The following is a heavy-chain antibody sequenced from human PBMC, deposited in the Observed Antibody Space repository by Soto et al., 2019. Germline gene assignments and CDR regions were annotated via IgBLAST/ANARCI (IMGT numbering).Heavy chain of an antibody. V-gene: IGHV4-4*07. Sequence: SETLSLTCTVSGGSISSYYWSWIRQPSGKGLEWIGRIYTSGSTNYNPSLKSRVTMSVATSENQFSLKLSSVTAADTAVYYCARSPPYYDFWSGPTLVTYYFDYWGQGTLVTVSS. CDR2: IYTSGST. D-gene: IGHD3-3*01. CDR1: GGSISSYY. CDR3: ARSPPYYDFWSGPTLVTYYFDY. J-gene: IGHJ4*02.